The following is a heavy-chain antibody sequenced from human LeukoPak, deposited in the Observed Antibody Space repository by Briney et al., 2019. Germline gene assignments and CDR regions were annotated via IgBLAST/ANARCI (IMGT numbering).Heavy chain of an antibody. CDR1: GFPFNSYA. CDR3: AKGEYGSGSYYGAFDI. V-gene: IGHV3-23*01. J-gene: IGHJ3*02. CDR2: ISGSGGST. Sequence: GGSLRLSCAASGFPFNSYAMSWVRQAPGKGLEWVSAISGSGGSTYYADSVKGRFTISRDNSKNTLYLQMNSLRAEDTAVYYCAKGEYGSGSYYGAFDIWGQGTMVTVSS. D-gene: IGHD3-10*01.